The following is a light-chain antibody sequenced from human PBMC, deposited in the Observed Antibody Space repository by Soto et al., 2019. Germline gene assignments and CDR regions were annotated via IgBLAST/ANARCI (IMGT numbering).Light chain of an antibody. V-gene: IGLV2-14*01. J-gene: IGLJ1*01. CDR2: EVT. Sequence: QSVLTQPASVSGSPGQSITISCTGTSNDVGGYNYVSWYQQHPDKAPKLMIFEVTYRPSGVSNRFSGSKSGNTASLTISGLQAEDEADYYCSSYTSSSTLVFGTGTKVTVL. CDR1: SNDVGGYNY. CDR3: SSYTSSSTLV.